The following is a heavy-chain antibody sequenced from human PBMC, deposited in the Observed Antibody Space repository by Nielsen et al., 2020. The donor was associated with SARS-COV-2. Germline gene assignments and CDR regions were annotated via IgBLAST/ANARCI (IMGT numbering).Heavy chain of an antibody. Sequence: GESLKISCAASGFTFSSHDMHWVRQAPGKGLEWVSTIRGSGVYADSVKGRFTISRDNSKDTLYLQLNSLRADDTAVYYCAKGDGGTYYFDYWGQGTLVTVSS. CDR1: GFTFSSHD. CDR3: AKGDGGTYYFDY. D-gene: IGHD1-7*01. CDR2: IRGSGV. J-gene: IGHJ4*02. V-gene: IGHV3-23*01.